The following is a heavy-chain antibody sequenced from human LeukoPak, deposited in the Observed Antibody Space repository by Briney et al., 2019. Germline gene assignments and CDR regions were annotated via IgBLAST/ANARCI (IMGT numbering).Heavy chain of an antibody. V-gene: IGHV3-21*01. J-gene: IGHJ4*02. CDR3: ARDPYSSNFDY. D-gene: IGHD6-13*01. CDR2: ISSSSSYI. CDR1: GFTFSSCS. Sequence: KSRGSLRLSCAASGFTFSSCSMNWVRQAPGKGLEWVSSISSSSSYIYYADSVKGRFTISRDNAKNSLYLQMNSLRAEDTAVYYCARDPYSSNFDYWGQGTLVTVSS.